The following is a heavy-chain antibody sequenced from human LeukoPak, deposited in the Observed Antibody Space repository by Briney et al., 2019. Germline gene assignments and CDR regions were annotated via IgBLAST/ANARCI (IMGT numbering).Heavy chain of an antibody. CDR3: AGLYYDINHSFDY. D-gene: IGHD3-22*01. CDR1: GYTFTAYY. Sequence: ASVKVSCKASGYTFTAYYIHWVRQAPGQGLEWMGWINPTTRGTNYAQKFQGRVTMTGDTSISTAYMELSRLTSDDTAVYYCAGLYYDINHSFDYWGQGTLVTVSS. J-gene: IGHJ4*02. V-gene: IGHV1-2*02. CDR2: INPTTRGT.